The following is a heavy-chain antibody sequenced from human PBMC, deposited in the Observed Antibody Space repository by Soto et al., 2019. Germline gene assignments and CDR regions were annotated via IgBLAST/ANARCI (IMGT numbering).Heavy chain of an antibody. CDR1: GESLSSHA. Sequence: SVKVYCKASGESLSSHAIGLVRQAHGHGLEWMGRIIPIFGTANYAQRVEGRVTITADESTSTANMELSSLRSDDTAVYYCARGGDSSGYSNWFDPWGQGTMVTVSS. V-gene: IGHV1-69*13. J-gene: IGHJ5*02. CDR2: IIPIFGTA. D-gene: IGHD3-22*01. CDR3: ARGGDSSGYSNWFDP.